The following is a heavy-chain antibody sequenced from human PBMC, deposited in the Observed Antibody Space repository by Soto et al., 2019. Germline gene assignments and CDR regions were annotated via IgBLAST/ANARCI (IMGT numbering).Heavy chain of an antibody. CDR3: ARRRSITIFGVVRYYMDV. CDR1: GGSFSGYY. CDR2: IYYSGST. D-gene: IGHD3-3*01. J-gene: IGHJ6*03. V-gene: IGHV4-59*08. Sequence: PSETLSLTCAVYGGSFSGYYWSWIRQPPGKGLEWIGYIYYSGSTNYNPSLKSRVTISVDTSKNQFSLKLSSVTAADTAVYYCARRRSITIFGVVRYYMDVWGKGTTVTVSS.